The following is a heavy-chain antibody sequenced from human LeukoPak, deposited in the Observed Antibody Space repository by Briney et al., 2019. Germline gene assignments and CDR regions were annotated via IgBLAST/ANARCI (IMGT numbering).Heavy chain of an antibody. CDR3: ATEYYYDSSGYYPRNMGY. Sequence: GGSLRLSCAASGFTFSSYAMTWVRQAPGKGLEWFSGISGSGGSTYYADSVKGRFTISRDNSKNTLYLQMNSLRAEDTAVYYCATEYYYDSSGYYPRNMGYWGQGTLVTVSS. D-gene: IGHD3-22*01. J-gene: IGHJ4*02. CDR1: GFTFSSYA. CDR2: ISGSGGST. V-gene: IGHV3-23*01.